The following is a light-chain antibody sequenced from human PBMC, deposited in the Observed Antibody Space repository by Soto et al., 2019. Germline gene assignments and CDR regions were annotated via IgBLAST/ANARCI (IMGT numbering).Light chain of an antibody. V-gene: IGLV2-14*03. Sequence: QSVLTQPASVSGSPGQSITVSCTGTSNDVGVYNYVSWYQQHPGTAPKLMIYDVSNRPSGVSNRFSGSKSGNTASLTISGLQAEDEADYYCTSYTSSRTYVFGTGTKVTVL. J-gene: IGLJ1*01. CDR1: SNDVGVYNY. CDR2: DVS. CDR3: TSYTSSRTYV.